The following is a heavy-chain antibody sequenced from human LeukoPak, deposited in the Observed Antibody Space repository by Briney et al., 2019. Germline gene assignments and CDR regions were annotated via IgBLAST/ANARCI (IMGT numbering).Heavy chain of an antibody. Sequence: SETLSLTCTVSGGSISSSSYYWGWIRQPPGKGLEWIGSIYYSGSTYYNPSLKSRVTIPVDTSKNQFSLKLSSVTAADTAVYYCASWTTKYSYANYWGQGTLVTVSS. CDR2: IYYSGST. CDR3: ASWTTKYSYANY. V-gene: IGHV4-39*01. J-gene: IGHJ4*02. CDR1: GGSISSSSYY. D-gene: IGHD5-18*01.